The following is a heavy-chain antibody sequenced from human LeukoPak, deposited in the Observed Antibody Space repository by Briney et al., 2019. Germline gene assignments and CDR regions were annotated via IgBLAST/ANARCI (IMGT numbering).Heavy chain of an antibody. Sequence: GGSLRLSCAASGFTFSSYWMSWVRQAPGKGLEWVANIKQDGSEKYYVDSVKGRFTISRDNAKNSLYLQMNSLRAEDTAVYYCARDPWGIVVDHAFDIWGQGTMVTVSS. CDR3: ARDPWGIVVDHAFDI. CDR2: IKQDGSEK. CDR1: GFTFSSYW. J-gene: IGHJ3*02. V-gene: IGHV3-7*01. D-gene: IGHD2-2*01.